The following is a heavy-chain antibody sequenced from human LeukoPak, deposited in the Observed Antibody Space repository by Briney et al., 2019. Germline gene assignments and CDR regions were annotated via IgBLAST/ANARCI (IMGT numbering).Heavy chain of an antibody. CDR2: VHDSAGT. D-gene: IGHD3-16*01. CDR1: GGSINKYY. J-gene: IGHJ4*02. CDR3: AREGQLWGDGFDY. Sequence: PSETLSLTCTVSGGSINKYYWSWIRQSPGKGLEWLGYVHDSAGTIYNPSLKSRVTISVDTSKNQFSLKLSSVTAADTAVYYCAREGQLWGDGFDYWGQGTLVTVSS. V-gene: IGHV4-59*12.